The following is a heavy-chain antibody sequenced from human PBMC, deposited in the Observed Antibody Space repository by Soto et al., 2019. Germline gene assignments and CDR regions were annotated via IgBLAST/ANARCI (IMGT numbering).Heavy chain of an antibody. Sequence: EVQLLESGGGLVQPGGSLRLSCAASGFTFSEYAMTWVRQAPGTGLEWVSSISGSGGRTSYADSVKDRFTISRAHANNLLYLLFSSLRAGGAALHYCARARLAESDPGDYWGQGALVSVSS. J-gene: IGHJ4*02. D-gene: IGHD3-10*01. CDR2: ISGSGGRT. CDR3: ARARLAESDPGDY. V-gene: IGHV3-23*01. CDR1: GFTFSEYA.